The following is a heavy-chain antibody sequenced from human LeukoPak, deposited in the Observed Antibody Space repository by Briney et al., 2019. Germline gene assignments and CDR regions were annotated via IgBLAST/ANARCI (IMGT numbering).Heavy chain of an antibody. CDR3: AKAPYSSGWYPDAFDI. D-gene: IGHD6-19*01. CDR1: GFTFSSYA. J-gene: IGHJ3*02. V-gene: IGHV3-23*01. Sequence: PGGSLRLSCAASGFTFSSYAMSWVRQAPGKGLEWVSAISGSGGSTYYADSVKGRFTISRDNSKNTLYLQMNSLRAEDTAVYYCAKAPYSSGWYPDAFDIWGQGTMVTVSS. CDR2: ISGSGGST.